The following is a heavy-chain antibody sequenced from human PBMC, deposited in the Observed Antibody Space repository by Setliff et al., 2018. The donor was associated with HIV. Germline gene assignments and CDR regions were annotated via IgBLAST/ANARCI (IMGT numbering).Heavy chain of an antibody. CDR2: IIPNSGGT. V-gene: IGHV1-2*06. CDR3: ARGTRVGADDAFDI. D-gene: IGHD1-26*01. Sequence: ASVKVSCKASGYTFTSYALSWVRQAPGQGLEWMGRIIPNSGGTNYARKFQGRVTMTRDTSITTAYMELSRLRSDDTAVYYCARGTRVGADDAFDIWGQGTMVTVSS. J-gene: IGHJ3*02. CDR1: GYTFTSYA.